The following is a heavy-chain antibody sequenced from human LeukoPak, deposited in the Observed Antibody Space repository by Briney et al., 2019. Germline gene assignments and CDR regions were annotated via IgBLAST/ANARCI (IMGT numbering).Heavy chain of an antibody. CDR2: IYYSGST. Sequence: PSETLSLTCTVSGGSISSYYWSWIRQPPGKGLEWIGYIYYSGSTNYNPSLKSRVTISVDRSKNQFSLKLSSVTAADTAVYYCARAIGFGVRGGYFDYWGQGTLVTVSS. CDR1: GGSISSYY. J-gene: IGHJ4*02. D-gene: IGHD3-10*01. CDR3: ARAIGFGVRGGYFDY. V-gene: IGHV4-59*12.